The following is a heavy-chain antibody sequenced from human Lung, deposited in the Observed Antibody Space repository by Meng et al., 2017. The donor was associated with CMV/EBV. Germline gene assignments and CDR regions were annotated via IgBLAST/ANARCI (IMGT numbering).Heavy chain of an antibody. CDR2: ISYDGSNK. J-gene: IGHJ6*02. V-gene: IGHV3-30*04. CDR3: TRGGGTISIFGVARIVGGMDV. CDR1: GFTFSSYA. D-gene: IGHD3-3*01. Sequence: GGSLRLSCAASGFTFSSYAMHWVRQAPGKGLEWVAVISYDGSNKYYADSVKGRFTISRDNSKNTLYLQMNSLRVEDTAVYYCTRGGGTISIFGVARIVGGMDVWGQGTRVTVSS.